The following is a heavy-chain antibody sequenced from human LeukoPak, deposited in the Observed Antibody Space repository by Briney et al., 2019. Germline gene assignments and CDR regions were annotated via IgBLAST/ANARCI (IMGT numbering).Heavy chain of an antibody. CDR2: IYTSGST. D-gene: IGHD3-10*01. CDR3: ARDEVLLWFGELLFNWFDP. V-gene: IGHV4-4*07. CDR1: GGSISSYY. J-gene: IGHJ5*02. Sequence: PSETLSLTCTVSGGSISSYYWSWIRQPAGKGLEWIGRIYTSGSTNYNHSLKSRVTMAVDTSKNQFSLKLSSVTAADTAVYYCARDEVLLWFGELLFNWFDPWGQGTLVTVSS.